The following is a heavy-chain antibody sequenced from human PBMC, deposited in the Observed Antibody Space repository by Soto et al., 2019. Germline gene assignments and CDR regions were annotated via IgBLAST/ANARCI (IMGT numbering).Heavy chain of an antibody. J-gene: IGHJ4*02. V-gene: IGHV4-30-2*01. CDR3: GRLFDYGSYFDN. Sequence: QLELQESGSGLVKPSQTLSLTCAVSGGSISSGGYSWSWIRQPPGQGLEWIGDIYHSGSTYYNPSHKSRVTIAVDRSKNRYSLKLSSVTTAHTAVYYCGRLFDYGSYFDNWGQGRLVAVSS. CDR1: GGSISSGGYS. CDR2: IYHSGST. D-gene: IGHD4-17*01.